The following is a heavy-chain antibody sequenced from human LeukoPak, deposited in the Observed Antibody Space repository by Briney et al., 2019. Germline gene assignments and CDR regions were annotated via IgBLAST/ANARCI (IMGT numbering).Heavy chain of an antibody. CDR2: ITPNADRT. J-gene: IGHJ4*02. V-gene: IGHV3-23*01. Sequence: PGGSLRLSCAASGFTFGSYGMSWVRQAPGKGLEWVSFITPNADRTSYADSVEGRFTISRDNPRNTLYMQMNSLRDEDTAVYYCAKDPRPNVDIVATTKGDDYWGQGTLVTVSS. D-gene: IGHD5-12*01. CDR1: GFTFGSYG. CDR3: AKDPRPNVDIVATTKGDDY.